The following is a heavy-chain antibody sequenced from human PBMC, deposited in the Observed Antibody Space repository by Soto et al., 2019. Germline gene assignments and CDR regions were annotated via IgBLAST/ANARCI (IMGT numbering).Heavy chain of an antibody. CDR3: ARHDVSYHGPGWFGP. CDR1: GGSFSNRFYY. V-gene: IGHV4-39*01. D-gene: IGHD1-26*01. Sequence: PSETLSLTCTVSGGSFSNRFYYWGWIRKPPGKGLEWIGSISSSGGTYDNPSLESRVTISVDMSKNQFSLKLSSVTAADTAVYYCARHDVSYHGPGWFGPCGQGTLVTVSS. CDR2: ISSSGGT. J-gene: IGHJ5*02.